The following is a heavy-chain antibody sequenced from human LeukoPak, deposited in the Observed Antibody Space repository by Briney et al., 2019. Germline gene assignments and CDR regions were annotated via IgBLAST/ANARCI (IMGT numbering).Heavy chain of an antibody. CDR1: GYTFTGYY. J-gene: IGHJ3*02. Sequence: ASVKVSCKASGYTFTGYYMHWVRQAPGQGLEWMGWINPNSGGTNYAQKFQGRVTMTRDTSISTAYMELSSLRSEDTAVYYCARTRGYYDSSGYSGTADAFDIWGQGTMVTVSS. CDR2: INPNSGGT. CDR3: ARTRGYYDSSGYSGTADAFDI. D-gene: IGHD3-22*01. V-gene: IGHV1-2*02.